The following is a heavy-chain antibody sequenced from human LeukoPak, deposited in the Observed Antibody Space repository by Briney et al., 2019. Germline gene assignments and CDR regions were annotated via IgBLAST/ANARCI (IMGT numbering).Heavy chain of an antibody. CDR2: IYPGHSDT. CDR3: ARTLYDSSGYYLDY. V-gene: IGHV5-51*01. CDR1: GYSFSSYW. J-gene: IGHJ4*02. Sequence: GESLKISCKGSGYSFSSYWIGWVRQMPGKGLEWMGIIYPGHSDTKYSPSFQGQVTMSADKSISTAYLQWSSLKASDTAMYYCARTLYDSSGYYLDYWGQGTLATVSS. D-gene: IGHD3-22*01.